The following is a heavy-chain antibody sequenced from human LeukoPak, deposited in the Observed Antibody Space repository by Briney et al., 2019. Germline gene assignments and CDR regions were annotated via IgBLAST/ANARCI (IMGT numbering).Heavy chain of an antibody. D-gene: IGHD2-8*01. J-gene: IGHJ5*02. CDR1: GFTFSSYW. CDR2: IKQDGSEK. CDR3: ARRNGLSENWFDP. V-gene: IGHV3-7*01. Sequence: GGSLRLSCAASGFTFSSYWMSWVRQAPGKGLEWVANIKQDGSEKYYVDSVKGRFTISRDNAKNSLYLQMNSLRAEDTAVYYCARRNGLSENWFDPWGQGTLVTVSP.